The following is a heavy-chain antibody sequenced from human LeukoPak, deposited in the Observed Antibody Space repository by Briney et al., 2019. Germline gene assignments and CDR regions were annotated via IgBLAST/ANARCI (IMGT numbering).Heavy chain of an antibody. CDR1: RFTFTDYG. CDR3: ARDWCGGGSCYYFDH. D-gene: IGHD2-15*01. V-gene: IGHV3-33*01. CDR2: IWYDGSGK. Sequence: GGSPRLSCAASRFTFTDYGMHWVRQPPGKGLEWVALIWYDGSGKYYADSVKGRFTISRDNSKNTLYLQMNSLRAEDTAVYYCARDWCGGGSCYYFDHWGQGTLVTVSS. J-gene: IGHJ4*02.